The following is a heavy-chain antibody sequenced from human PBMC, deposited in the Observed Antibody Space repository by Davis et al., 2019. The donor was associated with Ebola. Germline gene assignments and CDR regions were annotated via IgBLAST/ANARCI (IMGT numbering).Heavy chain of an antibody. Sequence: ASVKVSCKASGYTFTSYAMHWVRQAPGQRLEWMGWINAGNGNTKYSQKFQGRVTITRDTSASTAYMELSSLRSEDTAVYYCARGGRHTIIAVAGDCDYWGQGTLVTVSS. D-gene: IGHD6-19*01. CDR1: GYTFTSYA. J-gene: IGHJ4*02. CDR3: ARGGRHTIIAVAGDCDY. CDR2: INAGNGNT. V-gene: IGHV1-3*01.